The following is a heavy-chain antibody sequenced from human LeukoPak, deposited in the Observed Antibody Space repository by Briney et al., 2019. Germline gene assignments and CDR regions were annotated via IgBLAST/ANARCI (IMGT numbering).Heavy chain of an antibody. CDR2: IYYSGST. V-gene: IGHV4-39*01. J-gene: IGHJ6*03. CDR1: GGSISSNSYY. D-gene: IGHD3-3*01. CDR3: ARARFTIFGVVPLYYYYMDV. Sequence: PSETLSLTCTVSGGSISSNSYYWGWIRQPPGKGLKWIGSIYYSGSTYYNPSLKSRVTISVDTSKNQFSLKLSSVTAADTAVYYCARARFTIFGVVPLYYYYMDVWGKGTTVTVSS.